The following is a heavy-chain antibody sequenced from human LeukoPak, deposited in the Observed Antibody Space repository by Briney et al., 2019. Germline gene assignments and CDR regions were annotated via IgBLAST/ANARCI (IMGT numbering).Heavy chain of an antibody. J-gene: IGHJ4*02. CDR3: ARDQGGVGY. D-gene: IGHD3-16*01. V-gene: IGHV3-48*01. CDR1: GFTFSSYS. Sequence: GGSLRLTCAASGFTFSSYSMNWVRQAPGKGLEWVVKGRFTISRDNAKNSLYLQMNSLRAEDTAVYYCARDQGGVGYWGQGTLVTVSS.